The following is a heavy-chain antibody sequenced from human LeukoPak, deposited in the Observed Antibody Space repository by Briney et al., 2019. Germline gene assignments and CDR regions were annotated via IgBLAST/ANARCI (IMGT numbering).Heavy chain of an antibody. J-gene: IGHJ4*02. V-gene: IGHV3-7*01. CDR3: ARDRYSSY. CDR2: IEQDGSEK. Sequence: GGSLRLSCAVSGFTFSNYWMTWVPEAPGKGREWVANIEQDGSEKYYVDSVKGRVTISRDNAKNSLFLQMSSLRAEDTAVYYCARDRYSSYWGQQALVTVSS. D-gene: IGHD6-19*01. CDR1: GFTFSNYW.